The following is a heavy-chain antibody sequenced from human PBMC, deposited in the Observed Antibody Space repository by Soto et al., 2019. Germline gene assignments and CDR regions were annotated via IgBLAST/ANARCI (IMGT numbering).Heavy chain of an antibody. D-gene: IGHD3-22*01. CDR3: ASERVVVVTSGGGRDY. CDR2: IYYSGST. Sequence: QVQLQESGPGLVKPSQTLSLTCTVSGGSISSGGYYWSWIRQHPGKGLEWIGYIYYSGSTYYNPSRKRRVTISVDTSKNQFSLKLSSVTAADTAVYYCASERVVVVTSGGGRDYWGQGTLVTVSS. J-gene: IGHJ4*02. CDR1: GGSISSGGYY. V-gene: IGHV4-31*03.